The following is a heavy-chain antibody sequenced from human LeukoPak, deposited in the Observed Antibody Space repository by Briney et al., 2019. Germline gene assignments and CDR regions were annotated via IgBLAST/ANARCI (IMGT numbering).Heavy chain of an antibody. J-gene: IGHJ4*02. CDR2: IYYSGST. D-gene: IGHD6-19*01. Sequence: SETLSLTCTVSGGSISSYYWSWIRQPPGKGLEWIGYIYYSGSTNYNPSLKSRVTISVDTSKNQFSLKLSSVTAADTAVYYCAGRLEYSSGWYEEDYWGQGTLVTVSS. V-gene: IGHV4-59*01. CDR3: AGRLEYSSGWYEEDY. CDR1: GGSISSYY.